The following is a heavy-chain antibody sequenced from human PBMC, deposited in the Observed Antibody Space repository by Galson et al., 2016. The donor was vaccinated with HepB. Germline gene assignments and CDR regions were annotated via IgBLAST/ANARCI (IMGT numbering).Heavy chain of an antibody. CDR3: AAVDYYDIPFGEDDEPVDV. CDR2: IFHSGRT. Sequence: TLSLTCNVSGDSISSGSYYWRWIRQHPGKGLEWIGHIFHSGRTDYNPSLRSRVVILRDTSKNQFSLRLSSVTAADTAIYYCAAVDYYDIPFGEDDEPVDVWGQGTMVTVSS. V-gene: IGHV4-31*03. D-gene: IGHD3-22*01. CDR1: GDSISSGSYY. J-gene: IGHJ3*01.